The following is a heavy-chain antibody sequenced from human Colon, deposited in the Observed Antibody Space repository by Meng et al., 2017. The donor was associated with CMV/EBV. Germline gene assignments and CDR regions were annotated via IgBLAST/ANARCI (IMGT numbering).Heavy chain of an antibody. CDR3: ARTTSGYSRDAFDI. D-gene: IGHD3-22*01. V-gene: IGHV4-39*07. Sequence: QVDLQESGPGLVKPSETLSLTCTVSGVSIRGYDYYWGWIRQPPGKGLEWIGTMYYSGSTYRNPSLRSRVTLSVDTSKNQFSLELTSVTAADTAVYYCARTTSGYSRDAFDIWGQGTLVTVSS. CDR2: MYYSGST. J-gene: IGHJ3*02. CDR1: GVSIRGYDYY.